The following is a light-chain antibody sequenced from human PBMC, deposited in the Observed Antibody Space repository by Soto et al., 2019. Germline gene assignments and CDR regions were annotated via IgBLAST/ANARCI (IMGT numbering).Light chain of an antibody. J-gene: IGKJ4*01. Sequence: MTQPPTTLSVSPGERAPLSCRASHSVSNNLAWYQQKPGQAPRLLIYGASTRQTGVPARFSGSGSATQFTLTISSLQSEDFGLYYCQQYKQWPVGFGGGTKVDI. CDR1: HSVSNN. CDR3: QQYKQWPVG. V-gene: IGKV3-15*01. CDR2: GAS.